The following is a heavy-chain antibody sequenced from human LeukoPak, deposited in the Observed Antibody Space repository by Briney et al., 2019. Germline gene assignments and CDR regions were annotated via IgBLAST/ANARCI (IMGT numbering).Heavy chain of an antibody. D-gene: IGHD3-10*01. J-gene: IGHJ4*02. Sequence: GGSLRLSCAASGFSVSLDGMHWVRQAPGKGLEWVAFLRSDTNSEHYAASVKGRFAISRDTSKDTLNLQMRSLRVEDTALYYCARGLRQAGLAPLEFWGQGTQVIVSS. CDR3: ARGLRQAGLAPLEF. CDR1: GFSVSLDG. V-gene: IGHV3-30*02. CDR2: LRSDTNSE.